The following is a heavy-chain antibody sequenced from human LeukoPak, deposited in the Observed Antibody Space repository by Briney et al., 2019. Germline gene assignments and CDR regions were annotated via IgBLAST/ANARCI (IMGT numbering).Heavy chain of an antibody. CDR3: ARRVYCGGDCRGAFDI. D-gene: IGHD2-21*02. CDR1: GGSISSYY. CDR2: INHSGST. Sequence: SETLSLTCTVSGGSISSYYWSWIRQPPGKGLEWIGEINHSGSTNYNPSLKSRVTISVDTSKNQFSLKLSSVTAADTAVYYCARRVYCGGDCRGAFDIWGQGTMVTVSS. J-gene: IGHJ3*02. V-gene: IGHV4-34*01.